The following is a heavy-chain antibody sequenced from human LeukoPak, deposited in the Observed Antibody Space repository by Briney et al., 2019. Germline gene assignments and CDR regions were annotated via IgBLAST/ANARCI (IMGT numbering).Heavy chain of an antibody. CDR2: IQYSGRT. J-gene: IGHJ4*02. V-gene: IGHV4-4*02. D-gene: IGHD6-13*01. CDR1: GGSISTNW. CDR3: AREESSGAAAGFGFDY. Sequence: SGTLSLTCVVSGGSISTNWWSWVRQPPGEGLEWIGEIQYSGRTNYNPSLKSRVTISLDKSKKQFSLNLYSVTAADTAVYYCAREESSGAAAGFGFDYWGQGTLVTVSS.